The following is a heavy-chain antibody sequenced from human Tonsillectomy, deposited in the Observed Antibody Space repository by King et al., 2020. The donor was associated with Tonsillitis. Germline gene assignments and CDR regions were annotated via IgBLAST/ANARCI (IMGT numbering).Heavy chain of an antibody. CDR2: ITGSGGTT. CDR3: ATFLFEWLLPDDAFDI. V-gene: IGHV3-23*04. Sequence: VQLVESGGGLVQPGGSLRLSCATSGFTFSSYAMTWVRQAPGEGLEWVSAITGSGGTTYYADSVKGRFTISRDNSKNTVYLEMNNLVAEDTAVYYCATFLFEWLLPDDAFDIWGQGTLVTVSS. D-gene: IGHD3-9*01. CDR1: GFTFSSYA. J-gene: IGHJ3*02.